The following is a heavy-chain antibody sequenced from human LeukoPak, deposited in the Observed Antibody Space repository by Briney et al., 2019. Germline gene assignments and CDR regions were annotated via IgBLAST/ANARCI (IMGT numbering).Heavy chain of an antibody. J-gene: IGHJ4*02. D-gene: IGHD2-2*01. CDR1: GFTFSDSW. Sequence: PGGSLRLSCEASGFTFSDSWMYWVRQAPGKGLEWVSAISGSGGSTYYADSVKGRFTISRDNSKNSLYLQMNSLRTEDTALYYCAKGIPKGYCSSTSCYHGGVYYWGQGTLVTVSS. V-gene: IGHV3-43*02. CDR3: AKGIPKGYCSSTSCYHGGVYY. CDR2: ISGSGGST.